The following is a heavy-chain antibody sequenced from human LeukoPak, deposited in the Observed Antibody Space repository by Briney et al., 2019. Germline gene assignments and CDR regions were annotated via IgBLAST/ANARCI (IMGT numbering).Heavy chain of an antibody. V-gene: IGHV3-53*01. CDR1: GFSFSSHA. CDR3: TRDQMNY. Sequence: EPGGSLRLSCAVSGFSFSSHAMHWVRQAPGKGLEWVSLIFSNGDTHYADSVKGRFTISRDTSKNTVSLQMNSLRVEDTAMYYCTRDQMNYWGQGTLVTVSS. J-gene: IGHJ4*02. D-gene: IGHD5-24*01. CDR2: IFSNGDT.